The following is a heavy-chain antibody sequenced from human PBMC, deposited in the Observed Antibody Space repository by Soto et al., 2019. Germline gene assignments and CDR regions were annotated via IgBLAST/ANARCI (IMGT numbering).Heavy chain of an antibody. V-gene: IGHV3-48*02. CDR1: GFTFSSYS. CDR2: ISSSSSTI. CDR3: ARCLYYYDSRGYWGY. J-gene: IGHJ4*02. Sequence: EVQLVESGGGLVQPGGSLRLSCAASGFTFSSYSMNWVRQAPGKGLEWVSYISSSSSTIYYADSVKGRFPISRDNAKNSLYLQMNILRDEDTAVYYGARCLYYYDSRGYWGYWGQGTLVTVSS. D-gene: IGHD3-22*01.